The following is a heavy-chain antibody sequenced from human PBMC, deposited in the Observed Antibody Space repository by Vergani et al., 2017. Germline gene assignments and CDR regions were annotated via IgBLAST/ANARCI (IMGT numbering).Heavy chain of an antibody. D-gene: IGHD3-9*01. V-gene: IGHV4-39*01. Sequence: QLQLQESGPGLVKPSETLSLTCAVSGVSIKSRSYYWGWSRQSPGKGLEWIGSIYDNGNTYYNPSLKSRVAISVDTSKNQVSLNLGSVTAADTAVYYCARAYYDILTGYDYWGQGTLVTVSS. CDR2: IYDNGNT. CDR1: GVSIKSRSYY. J-gene: IGHJ4*02. CDR3: ARAYYDILTGYDY.